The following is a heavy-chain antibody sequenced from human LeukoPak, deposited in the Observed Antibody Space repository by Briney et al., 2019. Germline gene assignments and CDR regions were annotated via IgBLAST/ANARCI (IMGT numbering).Heavy chain of an antibody. V-gene: IGHV3-23*01. Sequence: GGSLRLSCAASGFTFSNYAMSWVRQAPGKGLEWVSAISGSGVSTYYADSVKGRFTISRDNSNNTLYVQMNSLRAEDTAVYHCAPGGYSSGWYFEYWGQGTLVTVSS. J-gene: IGHJ4*02. CDR3: APGGYSSGWYFEY. D-gene: IGHD6-19*01. CDR1: GFTFSNYA. CDR2: ISGSGVST.